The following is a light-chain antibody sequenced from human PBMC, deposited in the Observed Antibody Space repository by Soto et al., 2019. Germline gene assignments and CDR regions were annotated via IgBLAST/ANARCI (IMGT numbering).Light chain of an antibody. CDR3: QQYNGFFP. V-gene: IGKV1-5*01. CDR2: AAS. CDR1: QSISSY. Sequence: DIQMTQSPSTLPASVGDRVTITCRASQSISSYLNWYQQKPGKAPKLLIYAASSLQSGVPSRFSGSGSGTEFTLTISSLQPDDYATYFCQQYNGFFPFGGGTKVDIK. J-gene: IGKJ4*01.